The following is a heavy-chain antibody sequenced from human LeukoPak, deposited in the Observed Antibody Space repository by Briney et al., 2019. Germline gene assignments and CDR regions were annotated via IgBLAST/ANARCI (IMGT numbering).Heavy chain of an antibody. J-gene: IGHJ6*02. V-gene: IGHV4-59*01. D-gene: IGHD2-15*01. Sequence: ASATLSLTCTVSGGSISSYYWSWIRQPPGKGLEWIGYIYYSGSTNYNPSLKSRVTISVDTSKNQFSLKLSSVTAADTAVYYCAREPKGGYCSGGSCRGPLYCIDVWGQGTTVTVSS. CDR2: IYYSGST. CDR1: GGSISSYY. CDR3: AREPKGGYCSGGSCRGPLYCIDV.